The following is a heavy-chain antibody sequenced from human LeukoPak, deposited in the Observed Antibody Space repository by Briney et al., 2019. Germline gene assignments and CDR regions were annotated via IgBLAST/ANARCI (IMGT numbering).Heavy chain of an antibody. CDR1: GGSFSGYY. V-gene: IGHV4-34*09. CDR2: IYYSGST. J-gene: IGHJ4*02. D-gene: IGHD2-15*01. CDR3: ARGRGYCSGGSCNFDY. Sequence: SETLSLTCAVYGGSFSGYYWSWIRQPPGKGLEWIGYIYYSGSTHYNPSLKSRVTISVDTSKNQFSLKLSSVTAADTAVYYCARGRGYCSGGSCNFDYWGQGTLVTVSS.